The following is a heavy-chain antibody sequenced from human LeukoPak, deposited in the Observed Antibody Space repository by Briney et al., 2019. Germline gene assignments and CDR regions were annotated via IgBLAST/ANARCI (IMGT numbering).Heavy chain of an antibody. J-gene: IGHJ5*02. Sequence: GGSLRLSCAASGFTFSSYSMNWVRQAPGKGLEWVSSISSSSSYIYYADSVKGRFTISRDNAKNSLYLQMNSLRAEDTAVYYCASTVTTLPYWFDPWGQGTLVTVSS. V-gene: IGHV3-21*01. CDR2: ISSSSSYI. CDR1: GFTFSSYS. CDR3: ASTVTTLPYWFDP. D-gene: IGHD4-17*01.